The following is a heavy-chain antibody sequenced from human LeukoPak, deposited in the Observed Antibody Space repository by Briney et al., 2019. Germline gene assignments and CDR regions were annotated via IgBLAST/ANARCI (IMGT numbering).Heavy chain of an antibody. V-gene: IGHV3-23*01. CDR2: ISGSGGST. J-gene: IGHJ6*03. D-gene: IGHD3-10*01. CDR1: GFTFSSYA. Sequence: GGSLRLSCAASGFTFSSYAMSWVRQAPGKGLEWVSAISGSGGSTYYADSVKGRFTISRDNSKNTLYLQMNSLKAEDTAVYYCAKTELVMNYYYYVDVWGKGTTVTVSS. CDR3: AKTELVMNYYYYVDV.